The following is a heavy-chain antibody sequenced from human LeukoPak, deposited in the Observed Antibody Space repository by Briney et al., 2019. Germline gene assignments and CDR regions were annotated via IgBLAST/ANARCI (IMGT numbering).Heavy chain of an antibody. D-gene: IGHD6-13*01. Sequence: SESLSLTCSVSGSSIGRHYWTWIRQPPGKGLEWIGYTHFSGSSNYNPSLKSRATTSLDRAKNQISLTLTSVTAADTAVYFCARAKAAGSYDFWGQGTLVTVSS. J-gene: IGHJ4*02. CDR2: THFSGSS. CDR1: GSSIGRHY. V-gene: IGHV4-59*11. CDR3: ARAKAAGSYDF.